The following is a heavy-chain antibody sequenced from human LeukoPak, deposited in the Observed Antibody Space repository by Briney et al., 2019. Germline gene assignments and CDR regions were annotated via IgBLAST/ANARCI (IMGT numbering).Heavy chain of an antibody. J-gene: IGHJ6*03. CDR2: ISSSSSYI. CDR3: ARAAYGWDLYSVYCYYYMDV. V-gene: IGHV3-21*01. CDR1: GFTFSSYG. Sequence: GRSLRLSCAASGFTFSSYGMHWVRQAPGKGLEWVSSISSSSSYIYYADSVKGRFTISRDNAKNSLYLQMNSLRAEDTAVYYCARAAYGWDLYSVYCYYYMDVWGKGTTVTVSS. D-gene: IGHD2-21*01.